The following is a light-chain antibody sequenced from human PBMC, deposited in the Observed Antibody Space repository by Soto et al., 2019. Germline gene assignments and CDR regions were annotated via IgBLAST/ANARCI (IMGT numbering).Light chain of an antibody. J-gene: IGKJ2*01. CDR1: QSVSSN. CDR2: GAS. Sequence: EIVMTQSPATLSVSPGERATLSCRASQSVSSNLAWYQQKPGQAPRLLLYGASTRATGIPARFSGSGSGTEFTLTISSLQSEDVAVYYCQHYNNWPPYTFGQGTKLEIK. V-gene: IGKV3-15*01. CDR3: QHYNNWPPYT.